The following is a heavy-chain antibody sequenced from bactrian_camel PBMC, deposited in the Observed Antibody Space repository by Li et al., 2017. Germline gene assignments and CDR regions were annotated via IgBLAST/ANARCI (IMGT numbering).Heavy chain of an antibody. J-gene: IGHJ4*01. D-gene: IGHD1*01. Sequence: VQLVESGGGSVQTGGSLRLSCSASGFTITYTCMAWFRQAPGKEREVVARISTGSGSTRYDDSVKGRFTVSADNGRNTVYLQMNSLKPEDTAMYYCAATSGSCLGLTGPTAFSRWGQGTQVTVS. CDR1: GFTITYTC. CDR2: ISTGSGST. V-gene: IGHV3S42*01. CDR3: AATSGSCLGLTGPTAFSR.